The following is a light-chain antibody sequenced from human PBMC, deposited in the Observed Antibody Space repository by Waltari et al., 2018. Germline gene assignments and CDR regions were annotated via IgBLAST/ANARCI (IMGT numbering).Light chain of an antibody. Sequence: DIQSTQSPSFLPASVGDRVTITCRASQGISSYLAWYQQKPGKAPKLLIYAASTLQSEVPSTFSGSGSGTEFTLTISSLQPEDFATYYCQQLNGYPLTFGGGTKVEIK. CDR2: AAS. CDR3: QQLNGYPLT. J-gene: IGKJ4*01. V-gene: IGKV1-9*01. CDR1: QGISSY.